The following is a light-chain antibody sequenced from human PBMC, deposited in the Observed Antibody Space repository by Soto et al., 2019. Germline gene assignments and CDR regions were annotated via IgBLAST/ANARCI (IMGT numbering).Light chain of an antibody. J-gene: IGKJ1*01. CDR3: QQYNSYWT. Sequence: DIQMTQSPSTLSASIGGRVTITCRASQNINSWLAWYQQKPGKAPKLLIYKASSLESGVPSRFSGSGSGTEFTLTISSLQPDDFATYYCQQYNSYWTFGQGTKVDI. CDR2: KAS. V-gene: IGKV1-5*03. CDR1: QNINSW.